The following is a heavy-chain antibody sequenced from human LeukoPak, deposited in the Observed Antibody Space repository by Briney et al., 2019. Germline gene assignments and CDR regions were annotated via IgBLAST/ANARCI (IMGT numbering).Heavy chain of an antibody. V-gene: IGHV1-69*05. CDR3: AREGDGDNLFDY. CDR1: GATFSSYA. CDR2: IIPIFGTA. J-gene: IGHJ4*02. D-gene: IGHD5-24*01. Sequence: SVKVSCKASGATFSSYAISWVRQAPGQGLEWMGGIIPIFGTANYAQKFHGRVTITTDESTSTAYMELSSLRSEDTAVYYCAREGDGDNLFDYWGQGTLVTVSS.